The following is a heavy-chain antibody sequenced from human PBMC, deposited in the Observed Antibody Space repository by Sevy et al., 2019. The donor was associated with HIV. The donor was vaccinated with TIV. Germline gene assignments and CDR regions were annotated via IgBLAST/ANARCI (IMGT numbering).Heavy chain of an antibody. V-gene: IGHV3-23*01. J-gene: IGHJ4*02. Sequence: GGSLRLSCAASGFAFYEYSMSWIRQAPGKGLEWVPTLFFGCGKINYADSVKGRFTISRDNSKNSFYLQMDNLRVADTALYYCAREGCSRPHDYWGQGTRVTVSS. CDR1: GFAFYEYS. D-gene: IGHD2-8*01. CDR3: AREGCSRPHDY. CDR2: LFFGCGKI.